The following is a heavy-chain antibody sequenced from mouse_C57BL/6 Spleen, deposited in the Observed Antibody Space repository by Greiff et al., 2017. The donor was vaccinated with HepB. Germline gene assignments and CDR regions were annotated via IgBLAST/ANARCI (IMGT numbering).Heavy chain of an antibody. CDR3: TTFITTVVARAY. Sequence: VQLQQSGAELVRPGASVKLSCTASGFNIKDYYMHWVKQRPEQGLEWIGRIDPEDGDTEYAPKFQGKATMTADTSSNTAYLQLSSLTSEDTAVYYCTTFITTVVARAYWGQGTLVTVSA. V-gene: IGHV14-1*01. D-gene: IGHD1-1*01. J-gene: IGHJ3*01. CDR2: IDPEDGDT. CDR1: GFNIKDYY.